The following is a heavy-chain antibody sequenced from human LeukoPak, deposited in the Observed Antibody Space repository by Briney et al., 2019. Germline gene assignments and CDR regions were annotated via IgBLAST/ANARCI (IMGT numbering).Heavy chain of an antibody. Sequence: GGPLRLSCAASGFTFSRYVLSWVREARGKGLEGVSVISGSGGGTYYEDSVKGRLTVSRDNSKNTMFLQKNSLRAEDTAVYYCAKEGQQPVYPSYFDCWGQGTLVTVSS. CDR3: AKEGQQPVYPSYFDC. D-gene: IGHD6-13*01. V-gene: IGHV3-23*01. J-gene: IGHJ4*02. CDR2: ISGSGGGT. CDR1: GFTFSRYV.